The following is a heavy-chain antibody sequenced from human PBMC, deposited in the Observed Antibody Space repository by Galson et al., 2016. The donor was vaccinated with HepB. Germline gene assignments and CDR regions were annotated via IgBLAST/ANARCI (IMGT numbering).Heavy chain of an antibody. D-gene: IGHD6-19*01. CDR3: ARQGRAGLVNF. CDR2: IYYTGTT. CDR1: GGSISSSSYF. Sequence: ETLSLTCTVSGGSISSSSYFWAWIRQPPGKGLDWIGSIYYTGTTHYNPSLQSRVSISVDPSKNQFSLRLTSVSAADTAMCSCARQGRAGLVNFWGQGTMVTFSS. J-gene: IGHJ3*01. V-gene: IGHV4-39*01.